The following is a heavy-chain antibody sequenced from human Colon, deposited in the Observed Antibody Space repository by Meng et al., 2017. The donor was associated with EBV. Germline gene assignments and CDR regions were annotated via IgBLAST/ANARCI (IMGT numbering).Heavy chain of an antibody. V-gene: IGHV1-2*02. CDR3: ARFPGLSAPQYYFEY. Sequence: LVQIGAEVKKPGAPVKVSCKAFGYPFPNHSIHWVRQAPGHGLEWRGWINPYSGGTTYAQKFQGRVTMTRDTSINTAYMELSSLRSDDTAVYYCARFPGLSAPQYYFEYWGQGTPVTVSS. D-gene: IGHD2/OR15-2a*01. CDR2: INPYSGGT. CDR1: GYPFPNHS. J-gene: IGHJ4*02.